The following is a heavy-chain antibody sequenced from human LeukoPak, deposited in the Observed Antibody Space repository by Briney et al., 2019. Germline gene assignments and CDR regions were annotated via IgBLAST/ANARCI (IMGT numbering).Heavy chain of an antibody. D-gene: IGHD4-23*01. J-gene: IGHJ4*02. V-gene: IGHV3-74*01. CDR2: INSDGSST. CDR1: GFTFSSYW. CDR3: AKLNSVGYYFDY. Sequence: GGSLRLSCAASGFTFSSYWMHWVRQAPGKGLVWVSRINSDGSSTSYADSVKGRFTISRDNAKNTLYLQMNSLRAEDTAVYYCAKLNSVGYYFDYWGQGTLVTVSS.